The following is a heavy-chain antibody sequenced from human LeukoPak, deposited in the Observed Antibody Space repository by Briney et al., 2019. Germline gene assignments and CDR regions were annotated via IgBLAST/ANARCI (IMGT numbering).Heavy chain of an antibody. J-gene: IGHJ6*03. CDR2: INQDGSDK. Sequence: GGSLRLSCAASGLTFSIHWMNWVRQAPGKGLECVANINQDGSDKYYVDSVKGRFTISRDNAKNSLYLQMNSLRAEDTAVYYYARAASSSWYSHFYYYMDVWGRGTTVTVSS. CDR1: GLTFSIHW. V-gene: IGHV3-7*01. D-gene: IGHD6-13*01. CDR3: ARAASSSWYSHFYYYMDV.